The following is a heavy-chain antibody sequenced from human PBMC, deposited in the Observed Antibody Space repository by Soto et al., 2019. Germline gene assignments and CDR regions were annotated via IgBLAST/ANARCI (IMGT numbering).Heavy chain of an antibody. J-gene: IGHJ5*02. Sequence: EVQLVESGGGLVQPGGSLRLSCAASGFTFSSYSMNWVSQAPGKGLEWVSYISSRSSTIYYEDSVKGRFTISRDNDKNSLYLQMNSLRAEDPAVYYCARGHRWKNWFDPWGQGTLVTVSS. CDR1: GFTFSSYS. V-gene: IGHV3-48*01. D-gene: IGHD1-1*01. CDR3: ARGHRWKNWFDP. CDR2: ISSRSSTI.